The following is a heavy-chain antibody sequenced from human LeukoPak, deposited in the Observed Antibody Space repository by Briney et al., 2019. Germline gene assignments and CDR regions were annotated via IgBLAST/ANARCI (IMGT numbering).Heavy chain of an antibody. D-gene: IGHD3-10*01. Sequence: GGSLRLSCAASGFTFSSYAMSWVRQAPGKGLEWVSAISGSGGSTYYADSVKGRFTISRDNSKNTLYLQMNGLRAEDTAVYYCAKEGPLYGSGSYRLRDSRGMDVWGQGTTVTVSS. CDR2: ISGSGGST. CDR3: AKEGPLYGSGSYRLRDSRGMDV. V-gene: IGHV3-23*01. CDR1: GFTFSSYA. J-gene: IGHJ6*02.